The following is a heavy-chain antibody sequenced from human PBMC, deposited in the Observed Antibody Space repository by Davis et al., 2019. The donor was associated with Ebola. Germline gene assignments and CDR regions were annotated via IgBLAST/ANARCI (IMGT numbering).Heavy chain of an antibody. CDR1: GGTFSSYA. D-gene: IGHD6-13*01. J-gene: IGHJ6*02. CDR3: ARELRGSSSPYYYYYGMDV. CDR2: IIPIFGTA. V-gene: IGHV1-69*06. Sequence: PVTVSCKASGGTFSSYAISWVRQAPGQGLVWMGGIIPIFGTANYAQKFQGRVTITADKSTSTAYMELSSLRSEDTAVYYCARELRGSSSPYYYYYGMDVWGQGTTVTVSS.